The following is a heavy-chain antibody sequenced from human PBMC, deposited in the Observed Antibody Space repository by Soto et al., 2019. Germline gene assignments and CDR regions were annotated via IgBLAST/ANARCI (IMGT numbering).Heavy chain of an antibody. CDR1: GGSISSGGYS. D-gene: IGHD4-17*01. J-gene: IGHJ4*02. CDR3: ARSETHDYGVWGAFDY. CDR2: IYHSGST. V-gene: IGHV4-30-2*01. Sequence: QLQLQESGSGLVKPSQTLSLTCAVSGGSISSGGYSWSWIRQPPGEGLEWIGYIYHSGSTYYNPSLKSRVTISVDRSKNQFSLKLSSVTAADTAVYYCARSETHDYGVWGAFDYWGQGTLVTVSS.